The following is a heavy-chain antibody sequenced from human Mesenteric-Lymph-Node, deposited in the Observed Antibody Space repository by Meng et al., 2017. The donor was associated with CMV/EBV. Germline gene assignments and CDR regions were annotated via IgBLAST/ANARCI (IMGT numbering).Heavy chain of an antibody. CDR2: ISAYNGNT. D-gene: IGHD3-10*01. V-gene: IGHV1-18*04. Sequence: GYTCTSYGISWVRQAPGQGLEWMGWISAYNGNTNYAQKLQGRVTMTTDTSTSTAYMELRSLRSDDTAVYYCARDQRFGELLYGTFAYWGQGTLVTVSS. CDR3: ARDQRFGELLYGTFAY. CDR1: GYTCTSYG. J-gene: IGHJ4*02.